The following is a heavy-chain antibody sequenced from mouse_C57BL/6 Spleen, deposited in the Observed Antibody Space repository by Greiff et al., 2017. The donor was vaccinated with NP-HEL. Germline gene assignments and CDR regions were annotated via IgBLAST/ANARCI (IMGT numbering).Heavy chain of an antibody. CDR2: IDPETGGT. D-gene: IGHD2-3*01. CDR1: GYTFTDYE. Sequence: QVQLKQSGAELVRPGASVTLSCKASGYTFTDYEMHWVKQTPVHGLEWIGAIDPETGGTAYNQKFKGKAILTADKSSSTAYMELRSLTSEDSAVYYCTRNDGYGGYFDVWGTGTTVTVSS. V-gene: IGHV1-15*01. CDR3: TRNDGYGGYFDV. J-gene: IGHJ1*03.